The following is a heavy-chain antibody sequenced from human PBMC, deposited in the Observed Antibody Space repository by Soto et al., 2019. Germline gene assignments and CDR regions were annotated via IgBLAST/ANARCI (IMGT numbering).Heavy chain of an antibody. Sequence: EVQLVESGGVVVQPGGSLRLSCAASGFTFDDYTMHWVRQAPGKGLEWVSLISWDGGSTYYADSVKGRFTISRDNSKNSLYLQMNSLRTEDTALYYCALVALYSSSSLDYWGQGTLVTVSS. CDR1: GFTFDDYT. D-gene: IGHD6-6*01. CDR3: ALVALYSSSSLDY. J-gene: IGHJ4*02. V-gene: IGHV3-43*01. CDR2: ISWDGGST.